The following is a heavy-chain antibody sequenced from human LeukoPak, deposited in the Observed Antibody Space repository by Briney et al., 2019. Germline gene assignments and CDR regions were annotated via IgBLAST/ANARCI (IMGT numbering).Heavy chain of an antibody. Sequence: GESLKISCKGSGYSFTNYWIDWVRQMPGKGLEWMGIIYPGDSHIRYSPSFQGQVTISADKSISTAYLQWSSLKASDTAMYYCARRVGYCSSTSCHFDYWGQGTLVTVSS. CDR1: GYSFTNYW. CDR3: ARRVGYCSSTSCHFDY. J-gene: IGHJ4*02. D-gene: IGHD2-2*01. V-gene: IGHV5-51*01. CDR2: IYPGDSHI.